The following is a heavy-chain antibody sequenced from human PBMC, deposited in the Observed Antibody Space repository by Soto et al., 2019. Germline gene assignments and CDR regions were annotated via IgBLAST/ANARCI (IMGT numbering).Heavy chain of an antibody. CDR3: AKGGYDSSGYWGYFDL. CDR2: ISYDGSNK. J-gene: IGHJ2*01. CDR1: GFTFSSYG. Sequence: QVQLVESGGGVVQPGRSLRLSCAASGFTFSSYGMHWVRQAPGKGLEWVAVISYDGSNKYYADSVKGRFTISRDNSKNTLYRQMNSLRAEDTAVYYCAKGGYDSSGYWGYFDLWGRGTLVTVSS. D-gene: IGHD3-22*01. V-gene: IGHV3-30*18.